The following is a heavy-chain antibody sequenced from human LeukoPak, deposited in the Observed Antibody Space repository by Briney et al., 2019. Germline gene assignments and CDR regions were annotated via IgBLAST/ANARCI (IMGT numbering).Heavy chain of an antibody. D-gene: IGHD5-18*01. Sequence: AGGSLRLSCAASGFTVSINYMTWVRQAPGKGLEWVSVIYSGGSTYSADSVKGRFTISRDNSKNTRFLQMNSLRAEDTAVYYCARGASTASDAFDIWGQGTMVTVSS. CDR2: IYSGGST. CDR3: ARGASTASDAFDI. CDR1: GFTVSINY. V-gene: IGHV3-66*01. J-gene: IGHJ3*02.